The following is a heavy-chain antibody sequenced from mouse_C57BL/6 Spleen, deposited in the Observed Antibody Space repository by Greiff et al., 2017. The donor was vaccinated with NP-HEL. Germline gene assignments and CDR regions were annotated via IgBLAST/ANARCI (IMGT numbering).Heavy chain of an antibody. D-gene: IGHD1-1*01. J-gene: IGHJ2*01. CDR2: ISYSGST. CDR1: GYSITSGYD. CDR3: ARKTYYAFDY. Sequence: EVQLVESGPGMVKPSQSLSLTCTVTGYSITSGYDWHWIRHFPGNQLEWMGYISYSGSTNYNPSLKSRISITHDTSNNHFFLKLNSVTTEDTATYYCARKTYYAFDYWGQGTTLTVSS. V-gene: IGHV3-1*01.